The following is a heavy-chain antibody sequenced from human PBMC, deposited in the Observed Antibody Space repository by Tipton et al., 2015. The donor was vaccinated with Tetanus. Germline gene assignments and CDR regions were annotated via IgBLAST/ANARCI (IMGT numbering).Heavy chain of an antibody. CDR1: QFTFSTYY. J-gene: IGHJ3*02. CDR2: ISYDGAEI. Sequence: SLRLSCAASQFTFSTYYMHWVRQSPGKGLEWVAFISYDGAEIYYADSVKGRISISRDNSKNILFLQMDSLRAEDTAVYYCVRAYYDILTGHYHRNAFDIWGQGTMVTVSS. V-gene: IGHV3-30-3*01. CDR3: VRAYYDILTGHYHRNAFDI. D-gene: IGHD3-9*01.